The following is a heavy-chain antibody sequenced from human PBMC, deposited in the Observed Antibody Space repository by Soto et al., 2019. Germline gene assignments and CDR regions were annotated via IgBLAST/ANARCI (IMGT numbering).Heavy chain of an antibody. CDR3: VRGRNSGLYYFDS. CDR2: INTAGDT. D-gene: IGHD2-21*01. Sequence: GGSLRLSCAASGFTFGIYDMHWVRQATGKGLEWVSTINTAGDTYSPGSVKGRFTISRENAKNSLYLQMNSLRVDDTAVYFCVRGRNSGLYYFDSWGQGTLVTVSS. CDR1: GFTFGIYD. V-gene: IGHV3-13*01. J-gene: IGHJ4*02.